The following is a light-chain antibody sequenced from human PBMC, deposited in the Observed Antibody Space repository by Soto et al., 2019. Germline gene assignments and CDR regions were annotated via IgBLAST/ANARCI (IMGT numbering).Light chain of an antibody. CDR3: MQGKYWPPIT. CDR2: RAS. Sequence: DVVMTQSPLSLPVTLGQPASISCRSSQSLVYSDGNSYLSWFQQRPGQSPRRLIYRASNRDSGVPDRFSGSGSGTDFTQKISRVEVEDVGVYYCMQGKYWPPITFGQGTRLEIK. J-gene: IGKJ5*01. V-gene: IGKV2-30*01. CDR1: QSLVYSDGNSY.